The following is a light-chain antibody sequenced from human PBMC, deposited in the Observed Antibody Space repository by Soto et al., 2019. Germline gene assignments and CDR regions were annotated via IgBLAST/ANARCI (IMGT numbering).Light chain of an antibody. CDR3: QQYYNSVLN. V-gene: IGKV1-39*01. CDR2: AAS. CDR1: HSIINF. Sequence: DIHMTQSPSSLSASLGDRVTITCLASHSIINFLNLFQHKPGNAPKVLISAASTLQSGVPPRFSGSESGTDFTLTISSLQPEDSASYYCQQYYNSVLNFGGGTKVDIK. J-gene: IGKJ4*01.